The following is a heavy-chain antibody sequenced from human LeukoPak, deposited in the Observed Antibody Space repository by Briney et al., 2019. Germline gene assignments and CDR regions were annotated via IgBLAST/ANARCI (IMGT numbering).Heavy chain of an antibody. Sequence: PGGSLRLSCAASGLTFSNVYMNWVRQAPGKGLEWVGRIKSKTEGGTTDFAAPVKGRFTISRDDSENTLYLQMNSLRAEDTAVYYCARAGTHTDDYWGQGTLVTVSS. CDR1: GLTFSNVY. CDR3: ARAGTHTDDY. D-gene: IGHD2-2*02. J-gene: IGHJ4*02. CDR2: IKSKTEGGTT. V-gene: IGHV3-15*07.